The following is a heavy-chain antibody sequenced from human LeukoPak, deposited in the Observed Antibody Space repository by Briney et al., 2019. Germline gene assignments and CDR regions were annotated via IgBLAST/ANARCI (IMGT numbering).Heavy chain of an antibody. Sequence: GGSLRLSCAASGFTFSNDWMSWVRQAPGKGLEWVGRIKLKADGGPTHYAAPVKGRFTVSRDDSQNTLYLQMNSLKTEDTAVYYCTTDPPGAYWGQGTLVTVSS. D-gene: IGHD1-26*01. J-gene: IGHJ4*02. CDR2: IKLKADGGPT. CDR1: GFTFSNDW. CDR3: TTDPPGAY. V-gene: IGHV3-15*01.